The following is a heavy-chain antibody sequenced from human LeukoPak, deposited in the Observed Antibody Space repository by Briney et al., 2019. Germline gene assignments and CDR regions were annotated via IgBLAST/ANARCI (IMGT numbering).Heavy chain of an antibody. V-gene: IGHV3-21*01. D-gene: IGHD2-2*01. CDR3: ARDSLGYCSSTSCPYFDY. CDR2: ISSSSSYI. CDR1: GFTFSSYS. Sequence: PGGSLRLSCAASGFTFSSYSMNWVRQAPGKGLEWVSSISSSSSYIYYADSVKGRFTISRDNAKNSLYLQMNSLRAEDTAVYYCARDSLGYCSSTSCPYFDYWGQGTLVTVSS. J-gene: IGHJ4*02.